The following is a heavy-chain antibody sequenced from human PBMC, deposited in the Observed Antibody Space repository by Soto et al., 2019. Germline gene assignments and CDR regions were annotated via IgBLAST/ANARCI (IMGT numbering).Heavy chain of an antibody. CDR3: GRDTSGLDY. Sequence: QVQLVQSGAEVKKPGASVKVSCQASGYTFASHYIHWVRQAPGQGLEWMGVINPNGGNTRYAQRFQDRLTLTPDTPTHTVYLDLSSLSSDDTAVYYCGRDTSGLDYWGQGTLVTVSA. CDR2: INPNGGNT. CDR1: GYTFASHY. V-gene: IGHV1-46*01. J-gene: IGHJ4*02.